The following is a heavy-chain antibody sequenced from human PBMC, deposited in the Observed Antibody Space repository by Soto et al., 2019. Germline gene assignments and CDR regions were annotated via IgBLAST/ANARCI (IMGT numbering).Heavy chain of an antibody. CDR2: ISYDGSNK. Sequence: GGSLRLSCAASGFTFSSYAMHWVRQAPGKGLEWVAVISYDGSNKYYADSVKGRFTISRDNSKNTLYLQMNSLRAEDTAVYYCARDEIDIVVVPAAVPSYYYYGMDVWGQGTTVTVSS. J-gene: IGHJ6*02. V-gene: IGHV3-30-3*01. CDR3: ARDEIDIVVVPAAVPSYYYYGMDV. D-gene: IGHD2-2*01. CDR1: GFTFSSYA.